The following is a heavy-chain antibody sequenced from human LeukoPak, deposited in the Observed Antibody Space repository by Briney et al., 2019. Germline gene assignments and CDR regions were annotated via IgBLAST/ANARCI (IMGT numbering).Heavy chain of an antibody. V-gene: IGHV3-30*04. CDR3: ARDLSRTYTVDY. Sequence: GGSLRLSCAASGFTFNSHAMHWVHQAPGKGLEWVAFVSWDGKIFSYADFVKGRFTISRDNSRNTLYLHMNSLRTDDTAIYFCARDLSRTYTVDYWGQGTLVTVSS. CDR1: GFTFNSHA. J-gene: IGHJ4*02. D-gene: IGHD3-16*01. CDR2: VSWDGKIF.